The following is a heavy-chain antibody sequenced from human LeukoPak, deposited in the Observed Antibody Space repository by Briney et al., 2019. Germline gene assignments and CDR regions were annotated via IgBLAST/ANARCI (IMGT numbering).Heavy chain of an antibody. CDR1: GLTFSTYW. CDR2: IKQDGSDK. Sequence: GGSLRLSCAASGLTFSTYWMTWVRQAPGKGLEWVASIKQDGSDKYYVDSVKGRFTISRDNAKNSLYLQMNSLRAEDTAVYYCAALYPDYWGQGTLVTVSS. V-gene: IGHV3-7*05. J-gene: IGHJ4*02. D-gene: IGHD5/OR15-5a*01. CDR3: AALYPDY.